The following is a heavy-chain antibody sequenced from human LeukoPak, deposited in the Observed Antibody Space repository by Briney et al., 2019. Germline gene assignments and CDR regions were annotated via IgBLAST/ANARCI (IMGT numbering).Heavy chain of an antibody. V-gene: IGHV3-21*01. CDR3: ARDRRHIVLVVYAVDFDY. J-gene: IGHJ4*02. D-gene: IGHD2-8*02. CDR1: GFTFSSYS. CDR2: ISSSSSYI. Sequence: GGSLRLSCAASGFTFSSYSMNWVRQAPGKGLEWVSSISSSSSYIYYADSVKGRFIISTDNAKNLLYLQINSLGAEDTAVYCCARDRRHIVLVVYAVDFDYWGQGTLVTVSS.